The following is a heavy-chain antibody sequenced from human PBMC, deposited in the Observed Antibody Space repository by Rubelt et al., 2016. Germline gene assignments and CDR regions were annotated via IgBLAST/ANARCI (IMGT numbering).Heavy chain of an antibody. CDR1: GFTVSSNY. V-gene: IGHV3-23*01. CDR2: ISGSGGST. CDR3: AREFIVPANRMRRGYSGYPWMDPGDY. Sequence: LLEFGGGLVQPGGSLRLSCAASGFTVSSNYMSRVRQAPGKGLEWVSAISGSGGSTYYADSVKGRFTISRDNSKNTLYLQMNSLRAEDTAVYYCAREFIVPANRMRRGYSGYPWMDPGDYWGQGTLVTVSS. J-gene: IGHJ4*02. D-gene: IGHD5-12*01.